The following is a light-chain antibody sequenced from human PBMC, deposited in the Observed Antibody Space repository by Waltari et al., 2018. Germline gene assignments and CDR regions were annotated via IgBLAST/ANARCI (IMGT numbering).Light chain of an antibody. CDR1: QSIHDN. V-gene: IGKV3-15*01. CDR3: QQYNVWPPLT. J-gene: IGKJ4*01. Sequence: EIVMMQSPASLSVSQGERVTLYCRASQSIHDNLAWYQQKPGQAPRLLIFGASTRATGIPARFRGSGSGAEFTLTITSLQSEDCAVYYCQQYNVWPPLTFGGGTKVEIK. CDR2: GAS.